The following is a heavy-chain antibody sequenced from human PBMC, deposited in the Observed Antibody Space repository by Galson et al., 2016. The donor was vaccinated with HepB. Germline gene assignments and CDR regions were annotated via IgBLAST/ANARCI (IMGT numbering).Heavy chain of an antibody. CDR3: ARAVVRGYSYAFGVDV. CDR1: GFPFSSYW. CDR2: IKQDGSQK. J-gene: IGHJ6*02. D-gene: IGHD5-18*01. V-gene: IGHV3-7*03. Sequence: SLRLSCAVSGFPFSSYWMSWVRQAPGKGLEWVATIKQDGSQKYFMGSLKGRFSISRDNAKNSLYLETNSLRAEDTAVYYCARAVVRGYSYAFGVDVWGQGTMVTVSS.